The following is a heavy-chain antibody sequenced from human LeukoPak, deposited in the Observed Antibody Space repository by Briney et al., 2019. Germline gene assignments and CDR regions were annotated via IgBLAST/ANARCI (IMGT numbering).Heavy chain of an antibody. CDR3: ARCMVRGALYYMDV. Sequence: SETLSLTCTVSGYSISSGYYWGWIRQPPGKGLEWIGSIYYSGSTYYNPSLKSRVTISVDTSKNQFSLKLSSVTAADTAVYYCARCMVRGALYYMDVWGKGTTVTISS. CDR1: GYSISSGYY. J-gene: IGHJ6*03. CDR2: IYYSGST. V-gene: IGHV4-38-2*02. D-gene: IGHD3-10*01.